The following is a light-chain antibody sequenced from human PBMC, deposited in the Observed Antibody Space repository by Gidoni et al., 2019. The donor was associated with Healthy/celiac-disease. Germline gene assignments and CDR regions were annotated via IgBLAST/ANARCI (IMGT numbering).Light chain of an antibody. J-gene: IGKJ4*01. CDR2: DAS. Sequence: DIVFTPLQATLSLSPGERATLSCRARQSVSSYLAWYQQKPGQAPRLLIYDASNRATGIPARFSGSGSGTDFTLTISSLEPKDFAVYYCQQRSNWPLTFGGGTKVEIK. V-gene: IGKV3-11*01. CDR1: QSVSSY. CDR3: QQRSNWPLT.